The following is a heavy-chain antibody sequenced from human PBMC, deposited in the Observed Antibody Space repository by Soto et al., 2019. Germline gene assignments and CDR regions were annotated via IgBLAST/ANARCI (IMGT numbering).Heavy chain of an antibody. Sequence: QVQLQESGPGLVKPSETLSLTCTVSGGSISSYYWSWIRQPPGKGLEWIGYIYYSGSTNYNPSLKSRVTILVDTSKNQFSRKLSSVTAADTAVYYCAREGGGATDAFDIWGQGTMVTVSS. CDR2: IYYSGST. CDR1: GGSISSYY. D-gene: IGHD1-26*01. CDR3: AREGGGATDAFDI. J-gene: IGHJ3*02. V-gene: IGHV4-59*01.